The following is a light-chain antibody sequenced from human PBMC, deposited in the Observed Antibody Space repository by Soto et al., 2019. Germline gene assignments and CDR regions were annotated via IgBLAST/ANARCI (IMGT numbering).Light chain of an antibody. CDR3: KQCYMGWK. Sequence: DIQMTQAPSTLSASVGDIVTITCRASESIGRFLAWYQHQPGKAPKLLIYDASTLESGVPSRFSGTGSGKEFTFSITSLQPEDFGTYYCKQCYMGWKFGQGTKVDIK. V-gene: IGKV1-5*01. CDR1: ESIGRF. CDR2: DAS. J-gene: IGKJ1*01.